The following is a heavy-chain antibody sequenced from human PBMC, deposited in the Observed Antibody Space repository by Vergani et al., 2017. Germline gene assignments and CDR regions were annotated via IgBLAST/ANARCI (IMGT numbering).Heavy chain of an antibody. CDR2: IRYDGSNK. D-gene: IGHD3-3*01. J-gene: IGHJ6*03. CDR3: AKDIWSGYSNDMDV. CDR1: GFTFSSYG. Sequence: QVQLVESGGGVVQPGRSLRLSCAASGFTFSSYGMHWVRQAPGKGLEWVAFIRYDGSNKYYADSVKGRFTISRDNSKNTLYLQMNSLRAEDTALYYCAKDIWSGYSNDMDVWGKGTTVTVSS. V-gene: IGHV3-30*02.